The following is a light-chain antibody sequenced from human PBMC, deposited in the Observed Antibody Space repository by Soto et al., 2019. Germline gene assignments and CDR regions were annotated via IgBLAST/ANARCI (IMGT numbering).Light chain of an antibody. CDR3: QNYHTYPLT. V-gene: IGKV1-5*03. CDR1: QSISSW. Sequence: DIQMTQSPSTLSASVGDRVTITCRASQSISSWLAWYQHKPGKAPKVLIYKASTLESGVPSRFSGSGSRTEFTLTTSSLQPDDFATFYGQNYHTYPLTFGGGTEVEIK. CDR2: KAS. J-gene: IGKJ4*01.